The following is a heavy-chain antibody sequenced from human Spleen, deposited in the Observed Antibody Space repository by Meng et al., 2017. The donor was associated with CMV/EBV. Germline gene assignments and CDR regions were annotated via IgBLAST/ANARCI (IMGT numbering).Heavy chain of an antibody. CDR3: ARITVSGGGVDM. V-gene: IGHV3-73*01. J-gene: IGHJ1*01. CDR2: IRSKTNSYAT. CDR1: GFAFSGSA. D-gene: IGHD3-10*02. Sequence: GESLKISCAGSGFAFSGSAMHWVRQASGKGLEWVGRIRSKTNSYATTYAASVMGRFTISRDDSKKTTYLQMNSLKTEDTAVYYCARITVSGGGVDMWGQGTLVTVS.